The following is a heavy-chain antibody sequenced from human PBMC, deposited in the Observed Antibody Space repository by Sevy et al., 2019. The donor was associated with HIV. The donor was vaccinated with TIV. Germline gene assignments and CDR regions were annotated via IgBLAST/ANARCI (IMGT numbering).Heavy chain of an antibody. J-gene: IGHJ3*02. CDR2: ISWNSGSI. Sequence: GGSLRLSCAASGFTFDDYAMHWVRQAPGKGLEWVSGISWNSGSIGYADSVKGRFTISRDNAKNSLYLQMNSLRAEDTALYYCAKDRSIVGATIGSAFDIWGQRTMVTVSS. CDR3: AKDRSIVGATIGSAFDI. V-gene: IGHV3-9*01. CDR1: GFTFDDYA. D-gene: IGHD1-26*01.